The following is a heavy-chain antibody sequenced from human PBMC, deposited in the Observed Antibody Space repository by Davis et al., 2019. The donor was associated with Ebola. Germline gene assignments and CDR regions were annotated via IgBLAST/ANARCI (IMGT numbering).Heavy chain of an antibody. CDR2: IYPGDSDT. J-gene: IGHJ5*02. D-gene: IGHD6-13*01. CDR1: GYSFTSYW. CDR3: ARRRSIVAAGNWFDP. V-gene: IGHV5-51*01. Sequence: GESLKISCKGSGYSFTSYWIGWVRQMPGKGLEWMGIIYPGDSDTRYSPSFQGQVTITGDKSISTAYLQWSSLKASDTAMYYCARRRSIVAAGNWFDPWGQGTLVTVSS.